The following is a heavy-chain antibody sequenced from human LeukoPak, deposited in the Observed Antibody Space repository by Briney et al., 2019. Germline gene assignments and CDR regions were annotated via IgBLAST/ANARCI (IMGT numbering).Heavy chain of an antibody. V-gene: IGHV4-4*02. CDR1: GGSISSSNW. CDR2: IYHRGST. D-gene: IGHD2-15*01. CDR3: ARLVAATFDY. Sequence: SETLSVTCAVSGGSISSSNWWSWVGQLPGKGLEWIGEIYHRGSTNYNPSLKSGVTISVDKTKNQLSLKLSSVTAADTAVYYCARLVAATFDYWGQGTLVTVSS. J-gene: IGHJ4*02.